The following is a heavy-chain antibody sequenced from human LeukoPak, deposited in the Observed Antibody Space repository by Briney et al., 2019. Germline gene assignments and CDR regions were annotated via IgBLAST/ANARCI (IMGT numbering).Heavy chain of an antibody. D-gene: IGHD6-19*01. J-gene: IGHJ4*02. CDR3: AKAQYSSGLSPDY. CDR1: GFTFSNYG. Sequence: GGSLRLSCAASGFTFSNYGMHWVRQAPGKGLEWVAVISSDGSNKYYVDSVKGRLTISRDNSKNTLYLQMNSLRAEDTAVYYCAKAQYSSGLSPDYWGQGTLVTVSS. CDR2: ISSDGSNK. V-gene: IGHV3-30*18.